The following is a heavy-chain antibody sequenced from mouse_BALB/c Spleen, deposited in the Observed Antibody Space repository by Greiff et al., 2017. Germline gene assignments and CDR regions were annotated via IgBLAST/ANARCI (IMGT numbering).Heavy chain of an antibody. D-gene: IGHD2-3*01. J-gene: IGHJ2*01. Sequence: VQLQQSGAELVKPGASVKLSCTASGFNIKDTYMHWVKQRPEQGLEWIGRIDPANGNTKYDPKFQGKATITADTSSNTAYLQLSSLTSEDTAVYYCARWLLHYQYFDYWGQGTTLTVSS. CDR1: GFNIKDTY. CDR3: ARWLLHYQYFDY. V-gene: IGHV14-3*02. CDR2: IDPANGNT.